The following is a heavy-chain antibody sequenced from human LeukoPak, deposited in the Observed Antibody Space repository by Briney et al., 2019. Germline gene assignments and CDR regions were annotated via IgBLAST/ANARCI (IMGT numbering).Heavy chain of an antibody. J-gene: IGHJ2*01. CDR2: IIGSGAST. Sequence: PGGSLRLSCAASGFTFSNYAISWVRQAPGKWLEWVSAIIGSGASTYYADSVMVRFTLSRDNSKNTLHLQMNSLRGEDTAIYHCAKVRVVGDYNWFFDLWGRGTQVTVSS. D-gene: IGHD4-17*01. V-gene: IGHV3-23*01. CDR3: AKVRVVGDYNWFFDL. CDR1: GFTFSNYA.